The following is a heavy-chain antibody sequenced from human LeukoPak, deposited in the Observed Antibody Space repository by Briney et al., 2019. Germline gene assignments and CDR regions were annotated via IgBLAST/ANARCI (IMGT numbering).Heavy chain of an antibody. D-gene: IGHD2-2*01. CDR2: IYDSGST. J-gene: IGHJ3*02. V-gene: IGHV4-61*05. CDR3: ARSRRPTAMYAFDI. Sequence: PSETLSLTCTVSGGSISSSSYYWGWIRQPPGKGLEWIGYIYDSGSTGYNPSLKSRVTISADTSKNQFSLKLSSVSAADTAIYYCARSRRPTAMYAFDIWGQGTMVTVSS. CDR1: GGSISSSSYY.